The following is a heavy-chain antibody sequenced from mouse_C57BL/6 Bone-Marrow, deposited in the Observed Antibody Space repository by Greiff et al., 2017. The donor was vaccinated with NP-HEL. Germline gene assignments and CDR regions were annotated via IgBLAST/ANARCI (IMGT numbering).Heavy chain of an antibody. CDR1: GFTFSSYA. D-gene: IGHD1-1*01. J-gene: IGHJ4*01. CDR3: TRGGSSPYYAMDY. V-gene: IGHV5-9-1*02. CDR2: ISSGGDYI. Sequence: EVKVEESGEGLVKPGGSLKLSCAASGFTFSSYAMSWVRQTPEKRLEWVAYISSGGDYIYYADTVKGRFTISRDNARNTLYLQMSSLKSEDTAMYYCTRGGSSPYYAMDYWGQGTSVTVSS.